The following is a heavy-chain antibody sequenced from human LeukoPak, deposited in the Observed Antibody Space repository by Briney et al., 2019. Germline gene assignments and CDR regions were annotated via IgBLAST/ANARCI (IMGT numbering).Heavy chain of an antibody. J-gene: IGHJ3*02. CDR3: ARLPVVPAAISRNAFDI. V-gene: IGHV1-69*13. CDR2: IIPIFGTA. Sequence: SVKVSCKASGGTFSSYAISWVRQAPGQGLEWMGGIIPIFGTANYAQKFQGRVTITADESTSTAYMELSSLRSEDTAVYYCARLPVVPAAISRNAFDIWGQGTMVTVSS. CDR1: GGTFSSYA. D-gene: IGHD2-2*01.